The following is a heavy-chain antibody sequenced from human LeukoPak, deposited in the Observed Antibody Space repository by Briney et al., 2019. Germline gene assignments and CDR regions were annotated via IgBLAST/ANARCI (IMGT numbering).Heavy chain of an antibody. J-gene: IGHJ4*02. CDR3: GREGIYCVNGVCYLDY. CDR1: GFKFDDYV. Sequence: GGSLRLSCAASGFKFDDYVMSWVRPAPGKGLAWVSGISWNGGNTGFADSVKGRFTISRDNAKNSLFLQVNSLRADDTAFFYCGREGIYCVNGVCYLDYWGQGTLVTVSS. V-gene: IGHV3-20*04. D-gene: IGHD2-8*01. CDR2: ISWNGGNT.